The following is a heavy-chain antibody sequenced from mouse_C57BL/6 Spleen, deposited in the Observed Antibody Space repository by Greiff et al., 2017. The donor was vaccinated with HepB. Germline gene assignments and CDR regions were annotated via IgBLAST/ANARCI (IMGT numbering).Heavy chain of an antibody. Sequence: QVQLQQPGAELVRPGSSVKLSCKASGYTFTSYWMAWVKQRPGQGLEWIGNIYPSDSETHYNQKFKDKATLTVDKSSSTAYMQLSSLTSEDSAVYYCARRGLGLVDYWGQGTTLTVSS. J-gene: IGHJ2*01. CDR3: ARRGLGLVDY. CDR1: GYTFTSYW. CDR2: IYPSDSET. D-gene: IGHD4-1*01. V-gene: IGHV1-61*01.